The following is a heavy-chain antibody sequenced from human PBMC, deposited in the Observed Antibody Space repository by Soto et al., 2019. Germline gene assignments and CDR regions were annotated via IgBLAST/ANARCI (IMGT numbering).Heavy chain of an antibody. Sequence: EVQLLESGGGLVQPGGSLRLSCAASGFTFSSYAMSWVRQATGKGLEWVSAISGSGGSTYYADSVKGRFTISRDNSKNTLYLQMNSLRAEDTAVYYCAKSYDLLTCYFDYWGQGTLVTVSS. CDR1: GFTFSSYA. CDR3: AKSYDLLTCYFDY. D-gene: IGHD5-12*01. CDR2: ISGSGGST. J-gene: IGHJ4*02. V-gene: IGHV3-23*01.